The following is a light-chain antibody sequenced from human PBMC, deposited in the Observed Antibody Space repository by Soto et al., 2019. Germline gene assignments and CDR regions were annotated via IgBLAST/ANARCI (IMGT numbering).Light chain of an antibody. V-gene: IGLV1-40*01. CDR2: GNS. Sequence: QSVLTQPPSVSGAPGQRVTISCTGSSSNIGAGHDVHWYQQLPGTVPKLLIYGNSNRPSGVPDRFSGSKSGTSASLAITGLQAEDEADYYCQSYDNSLSGYVLGTGTKVTVL. J-gene: IGLJ1*01. CDR1: SSNIGAGHD. CDR3: QSYDNSLSGYV.